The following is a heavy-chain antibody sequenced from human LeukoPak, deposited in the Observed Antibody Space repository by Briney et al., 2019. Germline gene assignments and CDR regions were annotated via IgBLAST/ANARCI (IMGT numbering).Heavy chain of an antibody. J-gene: IGHJ4*02. Sequence: SETLSLTCAVCGGSFSGYYWSWIRQPPGKGLEWIGEINHSGSTNYNPSLKSRVTISVDTSKNQFSLKLSSVTAADAAVYYCARGHWNYDSSGYYHDYWGQGTLVTVSS. CDR1: GGSFSGYY. CDR3: ARGHWNYDSSGYYHDY. V-gene: IGHV4-34*01. CDR2: INHSGST. D-gene: IGHD3-22*01.